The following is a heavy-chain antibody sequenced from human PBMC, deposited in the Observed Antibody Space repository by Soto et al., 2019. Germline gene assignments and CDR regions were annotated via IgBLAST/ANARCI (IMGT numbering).Heavy chain of an antibody. V-gene: IGHV4-59*01. J-gene: IGHJ6*03. CDR3: ARELFFIIPSCYSDRYYYYFMDV. Sequence: RRIRQNTGKGLEWIGYIYYSGSTNYNPSLKSRVTISVDTSKNQFSLKLSSVTAADTAVYYCARELFFIIPSCYSDRYYYYFMDVWRNGTTVTVSS. CDR2: IYYSGST. D-gene: IGHD2-2*01.